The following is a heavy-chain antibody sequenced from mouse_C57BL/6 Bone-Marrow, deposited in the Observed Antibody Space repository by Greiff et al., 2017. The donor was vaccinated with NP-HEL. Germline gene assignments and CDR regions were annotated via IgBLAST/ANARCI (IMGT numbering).Heavy chain of an antibody. CDR1: GYTFTDYY. Sequence: QVQLKQSGAELVRPGASVKLSCKASGYTFTDYYINWVKQRPGQGLEWIARIYPGSGNTYYNEKFKGKATLTAEKSSSTAYMQLSSLTSEDSAVYFCARELRGGVYYFDYWGQGTTRTVSS. CDR3: ARELRGGVYYFDY. J-gene: IGHJ2*01. D-gene: IGHD1-1*01. V-gene: IGHV1-76*01. CDR2: IYPGSGNT.